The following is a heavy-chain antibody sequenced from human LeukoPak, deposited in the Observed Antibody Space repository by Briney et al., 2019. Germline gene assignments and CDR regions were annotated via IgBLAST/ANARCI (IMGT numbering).Heavy chain of an antibody. CDR1: GFTFSTYT. Sequence: PGGSLRLSCAASGFTFSTYTMNSVRQAPGKGLGWVSYISSSGNTIYYADSVKGRFTISRDNDKNSLYLQMNSLRAEDTAVCYCAPSFWSVYEGFWGQGTLVTVSS. J-gene: IGHJ4*02. V-gene: IGHV3-48*01. CDR3: APSFWSVYEGF. CDR2: ISSSGNTI. D-gene: IGHD3-3*01.